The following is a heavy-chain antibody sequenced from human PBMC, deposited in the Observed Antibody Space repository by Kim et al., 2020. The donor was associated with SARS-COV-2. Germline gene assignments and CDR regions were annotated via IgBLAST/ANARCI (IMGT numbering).Heavy chain of an antibody. D-gene: IGHD3-10*01. V-gene: IGHV3-21*01. CDR1: GFTFSSYS. Sequence: GGSLRLSCAASGFTFSSYSMNWVRQAPGKGLEWVSSISSSSSYIYYADSVKGRFTISRDNAKNSLYLQMNSLRAEDTAVYYCARDKVVRGVTYYYYGMDVWGQGTTVTVSS. CDR3: ARDKVVRGVTYYYYGMDV. J-gene: IGHJ6*02. CDR2: ISSSSSYI.